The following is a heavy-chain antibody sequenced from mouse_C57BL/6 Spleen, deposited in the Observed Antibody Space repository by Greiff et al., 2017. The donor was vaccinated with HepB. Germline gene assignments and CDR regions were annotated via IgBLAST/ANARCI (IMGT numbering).Heavy chain of an antibody. J-gene: IGHJ3*01. V-gene: IGHV3-6*01. Sequence: EVQVVESGPGLVKPSQSLSLTCSVTGYSITSGYYWNWIRQFPGNKLEWMGYISYDGSNNYNPSLKNRISITRDTSKNQFFLKLNSVTTEDTATYYCARDQKAWFAYWGQGTLVTVSA. CDR1: GYSITSGYY. CDR3: ARDQKAWFAY. CDR2: ISYDGSN.